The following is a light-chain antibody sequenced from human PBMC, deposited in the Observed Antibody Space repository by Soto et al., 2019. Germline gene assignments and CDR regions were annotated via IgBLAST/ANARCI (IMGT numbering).Light chain of an antibody. Sequence: DIQMTQSPSPLSASVGDRVYITCRTSQSISSYLNWYQAKPGKAPKLLIYEASSLEIGVPSRFSCRGSGTDFTLTISILQPEDSATYYCQQSYSTPPFNFGPGTRVDI. V-gene: IGKV1-39*01. CDR2: EAS. CDR3: QQSYSTPPFN. J-gene: IGKJ3*01. CDR1: QSISSY.